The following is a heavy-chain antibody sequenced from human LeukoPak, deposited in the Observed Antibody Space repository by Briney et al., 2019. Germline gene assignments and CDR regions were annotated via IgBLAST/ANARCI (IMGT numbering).Heavy chain of an antibody. D-gene: IGHD3-22*01. CDR1: GFTFSSYA. CDR2: ISYDGSNK. V-gene: IGHV3-30-3*01. CDR3: ARDNPYYYDSSGYSDY. Sequence: GGSLRLSCAASGFTFSSYAMHWVRQAPGKGLEWVAVISYDGSNKYYADSVKGRFTISRDNSKNTLYLQMNSLRAEDTAVYYCARDNPYYYDSSGYSDYWGQGTLVTVSS. J-gene: IGHJ4*02.